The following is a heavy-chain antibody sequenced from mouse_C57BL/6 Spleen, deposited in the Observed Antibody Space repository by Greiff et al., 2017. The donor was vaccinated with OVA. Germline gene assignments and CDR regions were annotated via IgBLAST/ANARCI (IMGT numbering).Heavy chain of an antibody. Sequence: EVKLMESGGGLVKPGGSLKLSCAASGFTFSSYAMSWVRQTPEKRLEWVATISDGGSYTYYPDNVKGRFTISRDNAKNNLYLQMSHLKSEDTAMYYCARETNWVFDYWGQGTTRTVSS. CDR3: ARETNWVFDY. CDR1: GFTFSSYA. V-gene: IGHV5-4*01. J-gene: IGHJ2*01. D-gene: IGHD4-1*01. CDR2: ISDGGSYT.